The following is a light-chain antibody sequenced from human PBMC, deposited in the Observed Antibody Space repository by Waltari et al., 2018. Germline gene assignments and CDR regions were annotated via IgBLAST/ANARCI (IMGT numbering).Light chain of an antibody. J-gene: IGLJ3*02. V-gene: IGLV1-44*01. Sequence: QSVLTQPPSPSGTPGQRVTIPCSGSTSNIGTNTVTWYQLLPGTAPKTVIFANYHRPSGVPDRFSASKSGTSASLVISGLQSEDEADYFCATWDDSLSGRVFGGGTKVTVL. CDR3: ATWDDSLSGRV. CDR2: ANY. CDR1: TSNIGTNT.